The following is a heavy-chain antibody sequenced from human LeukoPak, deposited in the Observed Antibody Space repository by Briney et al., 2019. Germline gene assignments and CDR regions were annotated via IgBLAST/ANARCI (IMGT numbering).Heavy chain of an antibody. V-gene: IGHV4-59*01. D-gene: IGHD1-20*01. Sequence: SETLSLTCTVSGGSISSYYWSWIRQPPGKGLEWIGYIYYSGSTNYNPSLKSRVTISVDTSKNQFSLKLSSVTAADTAVYYCAGRRITGTTYYFDYWGQGTLVTVSS. CDR1: GGSISSYY. CDR2: IYYSGST. J-gene: IGHJ4*02. CDR3: AGRRITGTTYYFDY.